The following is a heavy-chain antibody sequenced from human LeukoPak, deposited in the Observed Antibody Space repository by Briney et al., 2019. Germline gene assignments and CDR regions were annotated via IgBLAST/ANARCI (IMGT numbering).Heavy chain of an antibody. CDR3: ARYSNYYDSFDY. CDR1: GFTFSSYG. CDR2: IWYDGSNK. V-gene: IGHV3-33*01. J-gene: IGHJ4*02. D-gene: IGHD3-22*01. Sequence: GGSLRLSCAASGFTFSSYGMHWVRQAPGKGLEWVAVIWYDGSNKYYADSVKGRFTISRDNSKNTLYLQMNSLRAEDTAVYYCARYSNYYDSFDYWGQGTLVTVSS.